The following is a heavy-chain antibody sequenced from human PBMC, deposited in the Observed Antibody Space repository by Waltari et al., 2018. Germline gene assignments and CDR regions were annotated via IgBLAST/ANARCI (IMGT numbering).Heavy chain of an antibody. J-gene: IGHJ4*02. V-gene: IGHV4-59*11. CDR1: GGSISSHY. CDR3: ARGQGVIEYYFDY. D-gene: IGHD3-16*02. Sequence: QVQLQESGPGLVKPSETLSLTCTVSGGSISSHYWSWIRQPPGKGLEWIGYIYYSGSTNYNPSLKSRVTISVDTSKNQFSLKLSSVTAADTAVYYCARGQGVIEYYFDYWGQGTLVTVSS. CDR2: IYYSGST.